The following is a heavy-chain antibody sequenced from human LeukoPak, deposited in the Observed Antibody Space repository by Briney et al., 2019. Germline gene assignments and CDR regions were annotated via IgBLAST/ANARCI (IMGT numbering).Heavy chain of an antibody. J-gene: IGHJ5*02. Sequence: GGSLRLSCAASGFTFSSYSMNWVRQAPGKGLEWMGGFDPEDGETIYAQKFQGRVTMTEDTSTDTAYMELSSLRSEDTAVYYCATGIFSWSGYLSSSWFDPWGQGTLVTVSS. CDR3: ATGIFSWSGYLSSSWFDP. CDR2: FDPEDGET. V-gene: IGHV1-24*01. CDR1: GFTFSSYS. D-gene: IGHD3-3*01.